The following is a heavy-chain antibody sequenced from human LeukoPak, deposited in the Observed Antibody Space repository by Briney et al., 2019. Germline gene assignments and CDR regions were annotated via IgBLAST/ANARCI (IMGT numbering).Heavy chain of an antibody. J-gene: IGHJ4*02. CDR1: GFTFSDFW. CDR3: ARDRNSGYSGYAFDC. Sequence: GGSLRLSCEDSGFTFSDFWMNWVRQAPGKGLEWVSSISTSSSYIYYADSVKGRFTISRDNAKNSLYLQMNSLRAEDTAVYYCARDRNSGYSGYAFDCWGQGTLVTVSS. V-gene: IGHV3-21*01. CDR2: ISTSSSYI. D-gene: IGHD5-12*01.